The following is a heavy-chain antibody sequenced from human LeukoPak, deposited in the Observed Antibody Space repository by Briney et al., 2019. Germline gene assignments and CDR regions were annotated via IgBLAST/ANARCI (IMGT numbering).Heavy chain of an antibody. D-gene: IGHD6-13*01. CDR3: ARGGQQLVLGSTTDY. Sequence: PGGSLRLSCAASGFTFSSYGMHWARQAPGKGLEWVAFIRYDGSNKYYADSVKGRFTISRDNAKNTLYLQMNSLRAEDTAVYYCARGGQQLVLGSTTDYWGQGTLVTVSS. V-gene: IGHV3-30*02. CDR1: GFTFSSYG. J-gene: IGHJ4*02. CDR2: IRYDGSNK.